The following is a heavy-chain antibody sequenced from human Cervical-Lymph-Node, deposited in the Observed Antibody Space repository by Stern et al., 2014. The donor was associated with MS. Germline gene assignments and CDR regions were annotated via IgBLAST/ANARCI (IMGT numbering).Heavy chain of an antibody. D-gene: IGHD1-1*01. J-gene: IGHJ4*02. CDR3: ARDTSLPERSDW. V-gene: IGHV3-53*01. CDR1: GFTVSRDY. Sequence: EVQLVESGGGVIQPGGSLRLSCTASGFTVSRDYMTWVRQAPGKGLEWVSLITNVGSTFYTDSVKGRFTISRDDSKNTVYLHMTSLRAEDTAMYYCARDTSLPERSDWWGQGTLVTVSS. CDR2: ITNVGST.